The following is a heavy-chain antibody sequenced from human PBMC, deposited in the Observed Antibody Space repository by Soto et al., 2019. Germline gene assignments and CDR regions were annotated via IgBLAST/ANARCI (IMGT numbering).Heavy chain of an antibody. V-gene: IGHV2-5*02. CDR3: AHHDRAFDY. J-gene: IGHJ4*02. CDR2: LYWDDDK. CDR1: GLSLNTEGVG. Sequence: QITLKESGPTLVKPTQTLTLTCTFSGLSLNTEGVGVGWIRQPPGKALEWLALLYWDDDKRRSPSLKSRLSISRGTSKNQVVLTMTNMDPVDTATYFCAHHDRAFDYWGQGTLVTVSS.